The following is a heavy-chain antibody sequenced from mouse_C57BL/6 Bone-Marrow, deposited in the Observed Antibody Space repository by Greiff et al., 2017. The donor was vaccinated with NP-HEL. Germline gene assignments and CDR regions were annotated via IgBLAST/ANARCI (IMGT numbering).Heavy chain of an antibody. V-gene: IGHV1-81*01. CDR1: GYTFTSYG. Sequence: VQLQQSGAELARPGASVKLSCKASGYTFTSYGISWVKQRTGQGLEWIGEIYPRSGNTYYNEKFKGKATLTADKSSSTAYLELRSLTSEDSAVYFGARACYYGSSYGDCDVWGTGTTVTVAS. D-gene: IGHD1-1*01. J-gene: IGHJ1*03. CDR2: IYPRSGNT. CDR3: ARACYYGSSYGDCDV.